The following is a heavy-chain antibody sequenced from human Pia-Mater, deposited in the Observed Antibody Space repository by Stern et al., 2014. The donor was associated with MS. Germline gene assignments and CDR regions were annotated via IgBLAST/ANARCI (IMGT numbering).Heavy chain of an antibody. CDR3: TTSIFGVVALGWFDP. Sequence: EVQLVESGGGLVKPGRSLRLSCTASGFTFGDYAMSWFRQAPGKGLGWVGFIRSKAYGGTTEYAASVKGRFTISRDDSKSIAYLQMNSLKTEDTAVYYCTTSIFGVVALGWFDPWGQGTLVTVSS. J-gene: IGHJ5*02. CDR1: GFTFGDYA. CDR2: IRSKAYGGTT. V-gene: IGHV3-49*05. D-gene: IGHD3-3*01.